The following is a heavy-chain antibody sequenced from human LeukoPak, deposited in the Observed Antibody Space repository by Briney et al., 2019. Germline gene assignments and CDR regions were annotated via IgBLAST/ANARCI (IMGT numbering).Heavy chain of an antibody. CDR2: IKQDGSEK. CDR1: GFTFSSYW. CDR3: ARLISGSLANWFDP. Sequence: GGSLRLSCAASGFTFSSYWMSWVRQAPGKGLEWVANIKQDGSEKYYVDSVKGRFTISRDNAKNSLYLQMNSLRAEDTAVYCCARLISGSLANWFDPWGQGTLVTVSS. V-gene: IGHV3-7*01. J-gene: IGHJ5*02. D-gene: IGHD3-22*01.